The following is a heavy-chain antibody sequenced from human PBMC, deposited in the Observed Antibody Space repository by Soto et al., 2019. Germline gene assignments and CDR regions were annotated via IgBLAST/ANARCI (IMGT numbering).Heavy chain of an antibody. D-gene: IGHD4-4*01. CDR1: GFTFNNYA. CDR3: AKCFRNYAADNFDN. Sequence: EVQLLESGGGLVQPGGSLRLSCAASGFTFNNYAMSWVRQAPGKGLEWVSTITGGGAGTYYADSVKGRFTISRDNSNNMLYLQMNILRVEDTALYYCAKCFRNYAADNFDNWGQGTLVTVSS. CDR2: ITGGGAGT. V-gene: IGHV3-23*01. J-gene: IGHJ4*02.